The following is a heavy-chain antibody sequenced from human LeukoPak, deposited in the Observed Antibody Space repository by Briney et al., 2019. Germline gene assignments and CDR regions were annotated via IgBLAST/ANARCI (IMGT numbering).Heavy chain of an antibody. CDR3: ARDDFWSGYQPKGGFDY. D-gene: IGHD3-3*01. J-gene: IGHJ4*02. Sequence: GGSLRLSCAASGFTFSSYWMHWVRQAPGKGLVWVSRINSDGSSTSYADSVKGRFTISRDNAKNTLYLQMNSLRAEDTAVYYCARDDFWSGYQPKGGFDYWGQGTLVTVSS. CDR2: INSDGSST. CDR1: GFTFSSYW. V-gene: IGHV3-74*01.